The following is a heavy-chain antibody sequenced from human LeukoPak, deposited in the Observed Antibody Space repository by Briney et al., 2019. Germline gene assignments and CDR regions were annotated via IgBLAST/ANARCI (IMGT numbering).Heavy chain of an antibody. V-gene: IGHV4-59*01. CDR2: IYNGGTT. D-gene: IGHD5-12*01. Sequence: PSETLSLTCSVSGGSLSTYSWTWVRQSPGKRLEWIGSIYNGGTTNYNPSLKSRGTISTGTAKNQFSLRLRSVSAADTAIYYCARDTTVASGMEYWGQGTLVSVSS. CDR1: GGSLSTYS. CDR3: ARDTTVASGMEY. J-gene: IGHJ4*02.